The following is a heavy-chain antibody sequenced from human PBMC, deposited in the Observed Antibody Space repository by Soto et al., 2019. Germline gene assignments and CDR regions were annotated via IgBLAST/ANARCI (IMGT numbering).Heavy chain of an antibody. Sequence: GSGPTLVNPTQTLTLTCTFSGFSPSTDDVGVGWIRQPPGKALDWLAVIYWDDDKRYSPSLKSRLTITKDTSKNQVLLTMTNMDPVDTATYFCARSKYSISSFDYWGQGALVTVSS. D-gene: IGHD6-6*01. CDR1: GFSPSTDDVG. CDR3: ARSKYSISSFDY. V-gene: IGHV2-5*02. CDR2: IYWDDDK. J-gene: IGHJ4*02.